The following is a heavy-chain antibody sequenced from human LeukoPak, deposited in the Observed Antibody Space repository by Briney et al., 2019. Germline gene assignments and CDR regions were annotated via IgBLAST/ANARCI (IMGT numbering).Heavy chain of an antibody. J-gene: IGHJ4*02. CDR3: ARDQRLGNSWFFLDY. CDR2: IHSGGGT. CDR1: GFTVSSNY. Sequence: GGSLRLSCAASGFTVSSNYMNWVRQAPGKGLEWVSVIHSGGGTYYADSVKGRFTTSRDISKNTLYLQMNSLRAEDTAVYYCARDQRLGNSWFFLDYWGQGTLVTASS. D-gene: IGHD6-13*01. V-gene: IGHV3-53*01.